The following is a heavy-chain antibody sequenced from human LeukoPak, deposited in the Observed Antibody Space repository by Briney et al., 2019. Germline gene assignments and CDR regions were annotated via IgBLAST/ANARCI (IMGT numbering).Heavy chain of an antibody. CDR2: IYHSGST. J-gene: IGHJ3*02. D-gene: IGHD1-26*01. CDR3: AKSGSYYYAFDI. V-gene: IGHV4-39*07. CDR1: GGSLSSSSYY. Sequence: SKTLSLTCTVSGGSLSSSSYYWGWIPQPPGKGLGWIGEIYHSGSTNYNPSLKSRVTISVDKSKNQFSLKLSSVTAADTAVYYCAKSGSYYYAFDIWGQGTMVTVSS.